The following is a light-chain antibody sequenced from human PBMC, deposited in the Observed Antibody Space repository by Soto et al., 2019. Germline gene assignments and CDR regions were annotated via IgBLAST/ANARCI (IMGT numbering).Light chain of an antibody. Sequence: EIVMTQSPATLSVSPGERATLSCRASQSVSSNLAWYQQKPGQAPRLLIYGASTRATGIPARLSGRGSGTEFTLTISSLQSEDCAVYYCQQCNDWPHTFGQGTNLEIK. CDR2: GAS. J-gene: IGKJ2*01. CDR1: QSVSSN. V-gene: IGKV3-15*01. CDR3: QQCNDWPHT.